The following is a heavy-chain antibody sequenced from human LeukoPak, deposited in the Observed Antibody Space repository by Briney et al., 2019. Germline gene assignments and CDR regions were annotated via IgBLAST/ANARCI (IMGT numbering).Heavy chain of an antibody. J-gene: IGHJ4*02. V-gene: IGHV3-7*03. CDR2: IKQDGSDK. D-gene: IGHD6-13*01. CDR3: ARGVPSSWHINYFDY. CDR1: GFTFSSYW. Sequence: GGSLRLSCAASGFTFSSYWMSWVRQAPGKGLEWVANIKQDGSDKFYVDSVKGRFTISRDNAKNSLYLQMNSLRAEDTAVYYCARGVPSSWHINYFDYWSQGTLVTVSS.